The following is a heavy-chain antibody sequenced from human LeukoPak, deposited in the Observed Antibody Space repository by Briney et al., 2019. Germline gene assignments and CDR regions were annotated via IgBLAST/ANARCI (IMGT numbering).Heavy chain of an antibody. CDR1: GYTFTSYY. CDR3: ARDSGSFHYDMDV. D-gene: IGHD3-10*01. CDR2: NFSHDGST. V-gene: IGHV1-46*01. J-gene: IGHJ6*02. Sequence: GASVKVSCKASGYTFTSYYIHWVRQAPGQGLEWMGINFSHDGSTSNTQKFQGRVTMTRDTSTSTIYMELSSLRSEDTAVYYCARDSGSFHYDMDVWGQGTTVIVSS.